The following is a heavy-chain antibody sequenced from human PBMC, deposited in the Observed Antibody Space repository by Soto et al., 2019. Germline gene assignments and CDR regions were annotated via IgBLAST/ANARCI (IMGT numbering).Heavy chain of an antibody. CDR1: GFIFSSYW. Sequence: EVQLVESGGGLVQPGGSLRLSCAASGFIFSSYWMHWVRQAPGKGLVWVSRLHSDGSTTSYADSVKGRFTISRDNAKNTLYLQMNRLRAEDTAVYYCARELPTTIRGGHYYSYGMDVWGQGTTVTVSS. J-gene: IGHJ6*02. V-gene: IGHV3-74*01. CDR2: LHSDGSTT. D-gene: IGHD2-2*02. CDR3: ARELPTTIRGGHYYSYGMDV.